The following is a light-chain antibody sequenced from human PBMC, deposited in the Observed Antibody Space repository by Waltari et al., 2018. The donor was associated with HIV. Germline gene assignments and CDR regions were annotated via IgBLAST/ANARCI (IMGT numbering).Light chain of an antibody. V-gene: IGLV2-23*02. CDR1: DVETYDL. CDR2: DVT. J-gene: IGLJ3*02. Sequence: QSALTQPASVSGSPGQSITVSCTGDVETYDLVSWYQVHPGRAPKLIIHDVTKRPSGVSSRFSASKSGNTASLTISGREAEDESLYYCCTFSGRSSTWVFGGGTQVTVL. CDR3: CTFSGRSSTWV.